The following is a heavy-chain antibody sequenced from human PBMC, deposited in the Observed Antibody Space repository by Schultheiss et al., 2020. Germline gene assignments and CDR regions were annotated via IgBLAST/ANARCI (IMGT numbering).Heavy chain of an antibody. Sequence: GGSLRLSCAASGFTFSSYAMSWVRQAPGKGLEWVSFISSSSSYIYYADSVKGRFTISRDNSKNTLYLQMNSLRAEDTAVYYCANYYYGSGSYYISGMDVWGQGTTVTVSS. V-gene: IGHV3-21*01. CDR1: GFTFSSYA. J-gene: IGHJ6*02. CDR2: ISSSSSYI. CDR3: ANYYYGSGSYYISGMDV. D-gene: IGHD3-10*01.